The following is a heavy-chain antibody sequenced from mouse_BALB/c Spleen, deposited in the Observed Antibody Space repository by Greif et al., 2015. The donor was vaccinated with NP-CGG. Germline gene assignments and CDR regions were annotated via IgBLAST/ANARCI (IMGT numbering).Heavy chain of an antibody. CDR3: ARDDGYYAMEY. CDR2: ISSGGSYT. CDR1: GFTFSSYA. Sequence: EVMLVESGGGLVKSGGSLKLSCVASGFTFSSYAMSWVRQSPEKRLEWVAEISSGGSYTYYPDTVTGRFTISRDNAKKTLLLEMSSLRSEDTAMYYSARDDGYYAMEYWGQGTPVTVSS. D-gene: IGHD2-3*01. J-gene: IGHJ4*01. V-gene: IGHV5-9-4*01.